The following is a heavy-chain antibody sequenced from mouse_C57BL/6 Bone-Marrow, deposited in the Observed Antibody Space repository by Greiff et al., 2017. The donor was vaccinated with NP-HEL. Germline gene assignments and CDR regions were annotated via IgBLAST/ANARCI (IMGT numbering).Heavy chain of an antibody. CDR1: GYTFTSYW. J-gene: IGHJ4*01. CDR3: ARPDYGSSYLYAMDY. D-gene: IGHD1-1*01. CDR2: IDPSDSYT. V-gene: IGHV1-59*01. Sequence: QVQLQQPGAELVRPGTSVKLSCKASGYTFTSYWMHWVKQRPGQGLEWIGVIDPSDSYTNYNQKFKGKATLTVDTSSSTAYMQLSSLTSEDSAVYYCARPDYGSSYLYAMDYWGQGTSVTVSS.